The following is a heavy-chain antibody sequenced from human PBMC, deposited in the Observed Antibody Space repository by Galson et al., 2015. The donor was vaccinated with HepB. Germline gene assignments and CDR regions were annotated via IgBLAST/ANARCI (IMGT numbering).Heavy chain of an antibody. CDR1: GYTFTNYS. CDR3: ARGGIYYESRGSLYNWFDP. CDR2: IDPRGGST. Sequence: SVKVSCKASGYTFTNYSIHWVRQAPGQGLEWMAIIDPRGGSTNFAQKFQGRVTMTRDTPTSTVHMELSSLRSEDTAVYYCARGGIYYESRGSLYNWFDPWGQGTLVTVSS. J-gene: IGHJ5*02. D-gene: IGHD3-22*01. V-gene: IGHV1-46*01.